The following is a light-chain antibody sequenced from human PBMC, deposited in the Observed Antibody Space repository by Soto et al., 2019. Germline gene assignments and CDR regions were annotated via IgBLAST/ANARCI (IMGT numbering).Light chain of an antibody. Sequence: DIVMTQSPDSLAVSLGERATINCKASQSLLYSSTNKNYLAWYQQKPGLPPKLLIYWASTRESGVPDRFSGSGSGTDFTLTISSLQAEDVAVYYCQQYCHVPRSFGQGTKLEIK. V-gene: IGKV4-1*01. J-gene: IGKJ2*01. CDR2: WAS. CDR3: QQYCHVPRS. CDR1: QSLLYSSTNKNY.